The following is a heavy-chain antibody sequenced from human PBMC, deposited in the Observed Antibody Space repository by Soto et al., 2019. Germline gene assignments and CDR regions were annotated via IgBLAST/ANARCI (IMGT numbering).Heavy chain of an antibody. V-gene: IGHV1-18*01. CDR2: ISAYNGNT. J-gene: IGHJ4*02. CDR1: GYTFTSYG. CDR3: ARGRGDYYDSSGYYLFFDY. D-gene: IGHD3-22*01. Sequence: QVQLVQSGAEVKKPGASVKVSCKASGYTFTSYGISWVRQAPGQGLEWMGWISAYNGNTNYAQKLQGRVTMTTDTTTSTAYMELRSLRSDDTAVYYCARGRGDYYDSSGYYLFFDYWGQGTLFTVSS.